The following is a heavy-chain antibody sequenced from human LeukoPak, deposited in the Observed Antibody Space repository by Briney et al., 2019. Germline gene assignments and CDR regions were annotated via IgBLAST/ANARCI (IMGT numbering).Heavy chain of an antibody. D-gene: IGHD2-2*01. CDR1: GFTVSSNY. CDR3: ARDDAGYFDY. J-gene: IGHJ4*02. CDR2: ISSSSSYT. V-gene: IGHV3-11*05. Sequence: GGSLRLSCAASGFTVSSNYMSWVRQAPGKGLEWVSYISSSSSYTNYADSVKGRFTTSRDNAKNSQYLQMNSLRAEDTAVYYCARDDAGYFDYWGQGTLVTVSS.